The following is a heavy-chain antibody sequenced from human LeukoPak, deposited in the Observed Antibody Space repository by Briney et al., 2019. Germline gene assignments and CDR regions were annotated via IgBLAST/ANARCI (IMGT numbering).Heavy chain of an antibody. CDR1: GGSFSGYY. V-gene: IGHV4-34*01. J-gene: IGHJ4*02. CDR3: ARALNRLRYFDWLSRYYFDY. Sequence: SETLSLTCAVYGGSFSGYYWSWIRQPPGKGLEWIGEINHSESTNYNPSLKSRVTISVDTSKNQFSLKLSSVTAADTAVYYCARALNRLRYFDWLSRYYFDYWGQGTLVTVSS. D-gene: IGHD3-9*01. CDR2: INHSEST.